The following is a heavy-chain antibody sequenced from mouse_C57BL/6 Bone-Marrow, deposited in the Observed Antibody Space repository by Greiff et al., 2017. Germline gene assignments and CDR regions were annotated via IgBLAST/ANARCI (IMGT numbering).Heavy chain of an antibody. V-gene: IGHV14-4*01. D-gene: IGHD1-1*01. Sequence: VQLKESGAELVRPGASVKLSCTASGFNIKDDYMHWVKQRPEQGLEWIGWIDPENGDTEYASKFQGKATITADTSSNTAYLQLSSLTSEDTAVYYCTTLLHGSGSGWFAYWGRGTRVTVSA. CDR1: GFNIKDDY. J-gene: IGHJ3*01. CDR2: IDPENGDT. CDR3: TTLLHGSGSGWFAY.